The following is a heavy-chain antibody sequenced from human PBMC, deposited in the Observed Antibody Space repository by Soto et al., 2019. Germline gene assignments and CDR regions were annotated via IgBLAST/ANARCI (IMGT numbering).Heavy chain of an antibody. CDR1: GFTVTNYA. CDR3: AKATRGQCIGAHCYAFDF. Sequence: EVQLLESGGGLVQPGGSLRLSCAASGFTVTNYAMNWVRHSPGKGLEWVAAVIGTGIDTYHAASVKGRFTISRDNSRNTIYLEMNRLRAEDTAMYHCAKATRGQCIGAHCYAFDFWGQGILVTVS. D-gene: IGHD2-15*01. CDR2: VIGTGIDT. J-gene: IGHJ4*02. V-gene: IGHV3-23*01.